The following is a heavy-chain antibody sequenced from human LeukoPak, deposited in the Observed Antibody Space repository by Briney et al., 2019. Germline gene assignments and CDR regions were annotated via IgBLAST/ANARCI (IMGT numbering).Heavy chain of an antibody. Sequence: PSETLSLTCTVSGGSISGNYWTWTRQPPGKGLEWIGQIHYTGKADYNPSLRSRITISVDTSKNQMFLKVSSVTAADTAVYSCARFGPYYDMDVWGQGTTVTVSS. D-gene: IGHD3/OR15-3a*01. J-gene: IGHJ6*02. CDR2: IHYTGKA. CDR3: ARFGPYYDMDV. V-gene: IGHV4-59*01. CDR1: GGSISGNY.